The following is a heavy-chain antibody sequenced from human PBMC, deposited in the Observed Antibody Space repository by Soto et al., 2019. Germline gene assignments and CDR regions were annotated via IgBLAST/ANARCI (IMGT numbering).Heavy chain of an antibody. Sequence: QVQLVQSGVEVKKPGASVKVSCKASGYTFTSYDISWVRQAPGQGLEWMGWISGYGGNTNYAQKVQGRVTMTTDTSTSTAYMELRSLRSDDTAVYSCARCDSSGYKHWFFDLWGRGTLVTVSS. CDR2: ISGYGGNT. D-gene: IGHD3-22*01. CDR1: GYTFTSYD. V-gene: IGHV1-18*01. CDR3: ARCDSSGYKHWFFDL. J-gene: IGHJ2*01.